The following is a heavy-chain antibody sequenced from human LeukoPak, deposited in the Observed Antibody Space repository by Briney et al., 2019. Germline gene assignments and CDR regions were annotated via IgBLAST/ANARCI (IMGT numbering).Heavy chain of an antibody. J-gene: IGHJ4*02. V-gene: IGHV3-23*01. D-gene: IGHD3-16*01. CDR1: GFTFSSYA. CDR2: LRGDGET. Sequence: PGGSLTLSCAASGFTFSSYAMSWVRQAPARGLEWVSGLRGDGETFYADSVKGRFTLSRDHSRNTVYLHLNNLRVEDTAVYYCAKASWVSSADAVLWGQGTVVTVS. CDR3: AKASWVSSADAVL.